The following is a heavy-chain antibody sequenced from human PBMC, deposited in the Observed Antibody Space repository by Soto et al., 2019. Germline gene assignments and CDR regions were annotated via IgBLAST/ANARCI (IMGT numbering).Heavy chain of an antibody. V-gene: IGHV3-30*18. Sequence: PGGSLRLSCAASGFTFSSYGMHWVRQAPGKGLEWVAVISYDGSNKYYADSVKGRFTISRDNSKNTLYLQMNSLRAEDTAVYYCAKEGAYFDWSLVYYYYGMDVWGQGTTVTVSS. J-gene: IGHJ6*02. CDR2: ISYDGSNK. D-gene: IGHD3-9*01. CDR1: GFTFSSYG. CDR3: AKEGAYFDWSLVYYYYGMDV.